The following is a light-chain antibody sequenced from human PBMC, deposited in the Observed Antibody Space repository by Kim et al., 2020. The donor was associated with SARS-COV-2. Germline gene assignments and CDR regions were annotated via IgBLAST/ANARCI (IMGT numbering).Light chain of an antibody. Sequence: SVSPGGRATLSCRASQSVSRLVAWYQNQPGQAPRLLICGASTRATGIPARFSGSGSGTDFTLTIGSLQAEDFAIYYCQQYDDWPTFGQGTKVDIK. CDR1: QSVSRL. CDR3: QQYDDWPT. V-gene: IGKV3-15*01. J-gene: IGKJ1*01. CDR2: GAS.